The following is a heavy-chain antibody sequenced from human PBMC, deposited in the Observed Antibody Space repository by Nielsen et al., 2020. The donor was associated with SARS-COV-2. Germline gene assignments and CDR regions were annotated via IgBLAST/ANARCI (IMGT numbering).Heavy chain of an antibody. CDR3: ATPRPGL. Sequence: GESLKISCAASGFTFNNAWMSWVRQAPGKGLEWVSAITGSGGDTYYADSVKGRFTISRDNSRNTLYLQMNFLRAEDTAVYYCATPRPGLWGQGTLVTVSS. V-gene: IGHV3-23*01. D-gene: IGHD6-6*01. CDR1: GFTFNNAW. CDR2: ITGSGGDT. J-gene: IGHJ4*02.